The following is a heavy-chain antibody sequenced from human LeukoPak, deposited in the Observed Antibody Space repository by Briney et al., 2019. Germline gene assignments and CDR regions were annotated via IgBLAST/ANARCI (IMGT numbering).Heavy chain of an antibody. D-gene: IGHD3-22*01. CDR3: ATVPMDSSGYYYYFDY. CDR1: GYTLTELS. Sequence: ASVKVSCKVSGYTLTELSMHWVRQAPGKGLEWMGGFDPEDGETIYAQKFQGRVTMTEDTSTDTAYMELSGLRSEDTAVYYCATVPMDSSGYYYYFDYWGQGTLVTVSS. V-gene: IGHV1-24*01. CDR2: FDPEDGET. J-gene: IGHJ4*02.